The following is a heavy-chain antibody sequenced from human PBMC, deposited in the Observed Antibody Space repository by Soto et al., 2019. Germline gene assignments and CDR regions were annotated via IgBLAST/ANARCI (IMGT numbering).Heavy chain of an antibody. CDR3: ADRREATIFGVVIIEGRPFYS. D-gene: IGHD3-3*01. V-gene: IGHV2-5*01. CDR2: IYWNDDK. J-gene: IGHJ4*02. CDR1: GFSLSTSGVG. Sequence: QITLKESGPTLVKPPQPLTLTCTFSGFSLSTSGVGVGWISQPPGKALEWLALIYWNDDKRYSPSLKSRLTMTKDTSKNPVVLTLTNMDPVATATYYCADRREATIFGVVIIEGRPFYSWGQGTLVTVSS.